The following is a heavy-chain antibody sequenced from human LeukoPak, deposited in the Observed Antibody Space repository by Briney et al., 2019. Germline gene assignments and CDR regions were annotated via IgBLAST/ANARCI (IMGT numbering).Heavy chain of an antibody. CDR2: ISYEGSNK. CDR1: GFTFSSCR. V-gene: IGHV3-30*19. CDR3: ARSYDSSGYYHFDY. Sequence: GGPQRLSCAASGFTFSSCRMQWVRQAPHKGLEWVAVISYEGSNKYFADSEKRLLTVSRDNYRNALYLQVNSVRAEHTAVLYCARSYDSSGYYHFDYWLQG. D-gene: IGHD3-22*01. J-gene: IGHJ4*02.